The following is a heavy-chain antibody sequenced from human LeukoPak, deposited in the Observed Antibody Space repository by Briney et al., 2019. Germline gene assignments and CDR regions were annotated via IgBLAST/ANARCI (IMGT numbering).Heavy chain of an antibody. V-gene: IGHV4-39*07. Sequence: PSETLSLACTVSGGSISSSSYYWGWIRQPPGKGLEWIGSIYYSGSTYYSPSLKSRVTISVDTSKNQFSLKLSSVTAADTAVYYCARTGRTTIFQHWGQGTLVTVSS. J-gene: IGHJ1*01. D-gene: IGHD1-14*01. CDR2: IYYSGST. CDR3: ARTGRTTIFQH. CDR1: GGSISSSSYY.